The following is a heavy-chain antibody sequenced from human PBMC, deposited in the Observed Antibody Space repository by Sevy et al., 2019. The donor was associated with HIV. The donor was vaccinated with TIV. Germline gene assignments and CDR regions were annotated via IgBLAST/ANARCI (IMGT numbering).Heavy chain of an antibody. Sequence: GGSLRLSCAASGFNFSDHYMAWVRQAPGKGLEWLSYISSSTSTIYYADSVKGRFTISRDNAKNSLHLQMNSLRVDDTAIYYCARVTINYDGDYRGQGTLVTVSS. V-gene: IGHV3-11*01. J-gene: IGHJ4*02. D-gene: IGHD2-21*01. CDR1: GFNFSDHY. CDR2: ISSSTSTI. CDR3: ARVTINYDGDY.